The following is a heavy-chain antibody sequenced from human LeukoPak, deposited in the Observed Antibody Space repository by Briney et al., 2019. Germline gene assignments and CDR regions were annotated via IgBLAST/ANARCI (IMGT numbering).Heavy chain of an antibody. CDR1: GYTFTDYY. V-gene: IGHV1-2*02. CDR3: ARDGDSPMVDFDY. Sequence: ASVKVSCKTSGYTFTDYYFYWVRQAPGQGLEWVGWIYPNSGATKYAQKFQGRVIMTRDTSISTAYMELSGLTPDDTAMYYCARDGDSPMVDFDYWGQGTLVTVSS. CDR2: IYPNSGAT. D-gene: IGHD5-18*01. J-gene: IGHJ4*02.